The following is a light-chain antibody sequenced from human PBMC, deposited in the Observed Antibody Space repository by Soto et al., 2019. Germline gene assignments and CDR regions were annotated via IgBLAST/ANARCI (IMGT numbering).Light chain of an antibody. CDR2: RAS. CDR3: QQYNSYPPT. V-gene: IGKV3-15*01. Sequence: IVMAQSPATLSVSPGERATLSCRASQNVYSNVAWYQQRPGQAPRLLIYRASTRATGIPARFSGSGSGTDFTLTISSLHPDDFAPYYCQQYNSYPPTFGQGTKVDIK. J-gene: IGKJ1*01. CDR1: QNVYSN.